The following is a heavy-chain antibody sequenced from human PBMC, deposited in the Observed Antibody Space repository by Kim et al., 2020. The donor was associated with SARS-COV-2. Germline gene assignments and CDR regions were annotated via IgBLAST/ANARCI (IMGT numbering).Heavy chain of an antibody. Sequence: GGSLRLSCAASGFTFSDYYMNWIRQAPGKGLEWISFISSGGITIYYADSVKGRFAISRDNARNSLYLQINSLRADDTAVYYCVRSLRGGEGYFDYWGQGTLVTVSS. CDR2: ISSGGITI. D-gene: IGHD3-16*01. V-gene: IGHV3-11*01. CDR3: VRSLRGGEGYFDY. J-gene: IGHJ4*02. CDR1: GFTFSDYY.